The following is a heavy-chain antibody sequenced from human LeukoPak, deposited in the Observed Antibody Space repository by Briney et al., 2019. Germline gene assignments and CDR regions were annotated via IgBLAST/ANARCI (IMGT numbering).Heavy chain of an antibody. CDR2: IYTGGNT. V-gene: IGHV4-4*07. CDR1: GGSINSYY. Sequence: PSETLSLICTVSGGSINSYYWSWIRQPAGKGLEWIGRIYTGGNTNYNPSLKSRVTMSVDPSKNQFSLKLSSVTAADTAVYYCARGGTILTTDIFDYWGQGTLVTVSS. CDR3: ARGGTILTTDIFDY. J-gene: IGHJ4*02. D-gene: IGHD4-11*01.